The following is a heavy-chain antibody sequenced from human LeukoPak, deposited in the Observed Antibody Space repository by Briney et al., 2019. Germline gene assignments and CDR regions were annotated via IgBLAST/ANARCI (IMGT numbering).Heavy chain of an antibody. CDR2: VKQDGIEK. V-gene: IGHV3-7*01. J-gene: IGHJ4*02. CDR1: GLSFPNYW. CDR3: AGGQGWLITH. D-gene: IGHD3-16*01. Sequence: GGSPRPSCAASGLSFPNYWMNWVRQTPAKGLEWVANVKQDGIEKNYLGSVVGRFTISRDNAKSLLYLHLNSLRAEDTAVYFCAGGQGWLITHWGQGALVTVSS.